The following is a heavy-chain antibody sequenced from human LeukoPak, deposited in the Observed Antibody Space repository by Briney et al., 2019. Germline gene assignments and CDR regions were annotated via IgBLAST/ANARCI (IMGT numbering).Heavy chain of an antibody. V-gene: IGHV1-69*05. CDR3: ARGVGFHFFHN. J-gene: IGHJ4*02. CDR1: GGTFSSYA. CDR2: IIPIFGTA. Sequence: GASVKVSCKASGGTFSSYAISWVRQAPGQGLEWMGGIIPIFGTANYAQKFQGRVTITTDESTSTAYMELSSLISEDTAVYYCARGVGFHFFHNGGQEPRVPVSS. D-gene: IGHD1-26*01.